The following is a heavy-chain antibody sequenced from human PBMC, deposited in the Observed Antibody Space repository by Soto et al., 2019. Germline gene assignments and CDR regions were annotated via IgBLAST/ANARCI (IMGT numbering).Heavy chain of an antibody. D-gene: IGHD3-3*01. CDR3: ARGDFWSGYWDWFDS. CDR2: IIPIFGTA. J-gene: IGHJ5*01. V-gene: IGHV1-69*12. CDR1: GGTFSSYA. Sequence: QVQLVQSGAEVKKPGSSVKVSCKASGGTFSSYAISWVRQAPGQGLEWMGGIIPIFGTANYAQKFQGRVKNTADESTSTAYLELSSLRSEETAVYYCARGDFWSGYWDWFDSWGQGTLVTVSS.